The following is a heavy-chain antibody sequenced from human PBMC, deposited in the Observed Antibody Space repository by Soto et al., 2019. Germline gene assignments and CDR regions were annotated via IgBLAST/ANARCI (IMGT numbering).Heavy chain of an antibody. J-gene: IGHJ3*02. Sequence: SETLSPTCTVSGGSVSSGSYYWSWIRQPPGKGLEWIGYIYYSGSTNYNPSLKSRVTISVDTSKNQFSLKLSSVTAADTAVYYCARLNTYYYDSSGYYSAPHAFDIWRQGTMVTVSS. D-gene: IGHD3-22*01. CDR3: ARLNTYYYDSSGYYSAPHAFDI. CDR1: GGSVSSGSYY. CDR2: IYYSGST. V-gene: IGHV4-61*01.